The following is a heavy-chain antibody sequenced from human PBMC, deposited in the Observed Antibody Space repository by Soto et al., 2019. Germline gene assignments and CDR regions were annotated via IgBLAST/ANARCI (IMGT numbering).Heavy chain of an antibody. CDR3: ASRNGYSYGSDFYY. Sequence: EASVKVSCKASGYTFTSYGISWVRQAPGQGLEWMGWISGYNGNTKYAQKFQGRVTMTTDTSTNTAYMELRSLRSDDTAVHYCASRNGYSYGSDFYYWGQGTLVTVSS. CDR1: GYTFTSYG. V-gene: IGHV1-18*01. CDR2: ISGYNGNT. D-gene: IGHD5-18*01. J-gene: IGHJ4*02.